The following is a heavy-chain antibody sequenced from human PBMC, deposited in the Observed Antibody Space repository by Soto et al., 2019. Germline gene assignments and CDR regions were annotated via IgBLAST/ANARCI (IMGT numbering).Heavy chain of an antibody. CDR2: IYPDGSDT. CDR1: GYIFSNFW. V-gene: IGHV5-51*01. D-gene: IGHD2-8*02. CDR3: ASSVLVTSTMNYFDL. Sequence: GESLNISCQSSGYIFSNFWIAWVRQMPGEGLEWLGIIYPDGSDTRYSPSFLGQVTISADKSIKTTYLQWSSLKASDTAIYFCASSVLVTSTMNYFDLWGQGTLVTVS. J-gene: IGHJ4*02.